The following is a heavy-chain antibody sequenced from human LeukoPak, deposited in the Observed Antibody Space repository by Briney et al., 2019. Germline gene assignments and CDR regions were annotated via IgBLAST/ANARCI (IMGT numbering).Heavy chain of an antibody. CDR2: INPNSGGT. D-gene: IGHD2-8*01. CDR3: ARDRNIVLMVYASGLFDY. Sequence: ASVKVSCTASGYTFTGYYMHWVRQAPGQGLEWMGWINPNSGGTNYAQTFQGRVTMTRDTSISTAYMELSRLRSDDTAVYYCARDRNIVLMVYASGLFDYWGQGTLVTVSS. CDR1: GYTFTGYY. V-gene: IGHV1-2*02. J-gene: IGHJ4*02.